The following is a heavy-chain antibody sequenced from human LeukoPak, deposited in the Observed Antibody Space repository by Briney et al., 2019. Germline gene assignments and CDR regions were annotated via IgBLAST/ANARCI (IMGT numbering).Heavy chain of an antibody. D-gene: IGHD6-13*01. J-gene: IGHJ5*02. CDR3: ARDRSSSYTRDWFDP. CDR1: GFTFSNAW. CDR2: INHSGST. Sequence: GSLRLSCAASGFTFSNAWMSWVRQAPGKGLEWIGEINHSGSTNYNPSLKSRVTISVDTSKNQFSLKLSSVTAADTAVYYCARDRSSSYTRDWFDPWGQGALVIVSS. V-gene: IGHV4-34*01.